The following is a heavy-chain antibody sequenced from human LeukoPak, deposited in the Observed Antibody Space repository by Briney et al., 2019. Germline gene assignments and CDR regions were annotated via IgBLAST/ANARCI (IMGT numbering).Heavy chain of an antibody. Sequence: SETRSLTCTVSGGSISNYYWSWIRQPPGKGLEWIGYIYYSGTTNYNPSLKSRVTISVDTSKNQFSLKLSSVTAADTAVYYCARGTYYDFWSGYYYYFDYWGQGTLVTVSS. CDR2: IYYSGTT. CDR3: ARGTYYDFWSGYYYYFDY. J-gene: IGHJ4*02. CDR1: GGSISNYY. V-gene: IGHV4-59*12. D-gene: IGHD3-3*01.